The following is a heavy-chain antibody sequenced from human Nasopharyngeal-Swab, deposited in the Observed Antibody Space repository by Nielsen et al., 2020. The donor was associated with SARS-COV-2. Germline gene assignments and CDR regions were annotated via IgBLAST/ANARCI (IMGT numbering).Heavy chain of an antibody. Sequence: SQTLSLTCALSGDSVSSNSSSWNWIRQSPSRGLEWLGRTYYRSKWYNDYAVSVKSRITINPDTSKNQFSLQLNSVTPEDTAVYYCAREWENWNGDWFDPWGQGTLVTVSS. CDR2: TYYRSKWYN. CDR1: GDSVSSNSSS. CDR3: AREWENWNGDWFDP. J-gene: IGHJ5*02. V-gene: IGHV6-1*01. D-gene: IGHD1-1*01.